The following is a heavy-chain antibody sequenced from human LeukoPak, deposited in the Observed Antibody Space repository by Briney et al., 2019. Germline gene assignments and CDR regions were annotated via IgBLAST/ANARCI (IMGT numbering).Heavy chain of an antibody. CDR3: ARDRSGNYYDSSGYYYHFDY. D-gene: IGHD3-22*01. V-gene: IGHV3-23*01. J-gene: IGHJ4*02. Sequence: GGSLRLSCAASGFTFSSYAMSWVRQAPGKGLEWVSAISGSGGSTYYADSVKGRFTISRDNSKNTLYLQMNSLRAEDTAVYYCARDRSGNYYDSSGYYYHFDYWGQGTLVTVSS. CDR1: GFTFSSYA. CDR2: ISGSGGST.